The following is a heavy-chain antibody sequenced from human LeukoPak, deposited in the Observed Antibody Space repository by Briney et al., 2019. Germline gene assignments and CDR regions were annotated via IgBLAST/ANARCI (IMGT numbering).Heavy chain of an antibody. V-gene: IGHV1-2*02. D-gene: IGHD5-24*01. CDR2: INPNSGGT. CDR3: AREGDSEMATKGAFDI. J-gene: IGHJ3*02. Sequence: ASVKVSCKASGYTFTGYYMHWVRQAPGQGLEWMGWINPNSGGTNYAQKFQGRVTMTRDTSISTAYMELSRLRSEDTAVYYCAREGDSEMATKGAFDIWGQGTMVTVSS. CDR1: GYTFTGYY.